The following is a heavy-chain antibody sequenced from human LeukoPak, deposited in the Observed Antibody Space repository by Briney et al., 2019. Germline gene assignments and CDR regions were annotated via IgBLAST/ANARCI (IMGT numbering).Heavy chain of an antibody. CDR1: GFTFSSYA. CDR2: ISGSDGST. J-gene: IGHJ4*02. D-gene: IGHD2-15*01. Sequence: SGGSLRLSCAASGFTFSSYAMSWVRQAPGKGLEWVSAISGSDGSTYYADSLKGRFTISRDNAKNSVFLQMNSLRAEDTAVYYCARDRCRDPDISCSGGSLDFWGQGTLVTVSS. V-gene: IGHV3-23*01. CDR3: ARDRCRDPDISCSGGSLDF.